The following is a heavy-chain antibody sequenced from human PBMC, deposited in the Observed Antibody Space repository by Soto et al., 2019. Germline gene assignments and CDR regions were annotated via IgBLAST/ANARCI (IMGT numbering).Heavy chain of an antibody. CDR2: IYSGDTT. Sequence: EVQLVESGGGLVQPGGSLRLSCAASGLTVSSNYMSWVRQAPGRGLEWDSVIYSGDTTYYADSVKGRFTISRDNSKNTLYLQMNSLRAEDTAVYYCARTLYSSGWYYYFDYWGQGTLVTVSS. J-gene: IGHJ4*02. V-gene: IGHV3-53*01. CDR3: ARTLYSSGWYYYFDY. D-gene: IGHD6-19*01. CDR1: GLTVSSNY.